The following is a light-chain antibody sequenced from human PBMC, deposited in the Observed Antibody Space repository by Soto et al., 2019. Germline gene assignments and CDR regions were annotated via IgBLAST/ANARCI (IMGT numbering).Light chain of an antibody. CDR2: DVN. J-gene: IGLJ2*01. V-gene: IGLV2-14*01. CDR3: TSYASGSSHVV. Sequence: QSALTQPASVSGSPGQSITLSCTGTRSDIGGYDYVSWYQRHPGKAPKLIIYDVNDRPSGVSNRFSGSKSGNTASLTIAGLHAEDEADYYCTSYASGSSHVVFGGGTKLTVL. CDR1: RSDIGGYDY.